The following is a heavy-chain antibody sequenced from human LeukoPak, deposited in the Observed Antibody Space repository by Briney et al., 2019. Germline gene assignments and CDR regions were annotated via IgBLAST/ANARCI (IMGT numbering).Heavy chain of an antibody. V-gene: IGHV4-4*07. CDR2: IYTSGST. J-gene: IGHJ3*02. CDR3: ARDLQPPGPYYYDSSGYYPFDAFDI. Sequence: SETLSLTCAVYGGSFSGYYWSWIRQPAGKGLEWIGRIYTSGSTNYNPSLKSRVTMSVDTSKNQFSLKLSSVTAADTAVYYCARDLQPPGPYYYDSSGYYPFDAFDIWGQGTMVTVSS. D-gene: IGHD3-22*01. CDR1: GGSFSGYY.